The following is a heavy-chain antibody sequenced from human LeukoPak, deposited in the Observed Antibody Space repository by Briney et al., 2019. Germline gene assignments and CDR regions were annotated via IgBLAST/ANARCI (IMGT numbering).Heavy chain of an antibody. CDR2: INSDGSST. J-gene: IGHJ4*02. V-gene: IGHV3-74*01. Sequence: GGSLRLSCAASGFTFSSYWMHWVRQAPGKGLVWVSRINSDGSSTSYADSVKGRFTISRDNAKNSLYLQMNSLRAEDTAVYYCATAFGELSYHDAGDYWGQGTLVTVSS. CDR1: GFTFSSYW. CDR3: ATAFGELSYHDAGDY. D-gene: IGHD3-10*01.